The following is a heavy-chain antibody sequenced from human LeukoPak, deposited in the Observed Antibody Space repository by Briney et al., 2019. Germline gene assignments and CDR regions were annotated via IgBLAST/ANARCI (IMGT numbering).Heavy chain of an antibody. D-gene: IGHD4-17*01. J-gene: IGHJ4*02. CDR1: GFTFTNYW. V-gene: IGHV3-30*18. CDR2: ISYDGSNK. CDR3: AKADGALPDY. Sequence: GGSLRLSCAASGFTFTNYWMSWVRQAPGKGLEWVAVISYDGSNKYYADSVKGRFTISRDNSKNTLYLQMNSLRAEDTAVYYCAKADGALPDYWGQGTLVTVSS.